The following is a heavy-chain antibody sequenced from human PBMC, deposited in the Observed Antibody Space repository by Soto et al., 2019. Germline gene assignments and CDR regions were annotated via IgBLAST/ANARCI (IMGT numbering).Heavy chain of an antibody. D-gene: IGHD2-8*01. J-gene: IGHJ4*02. Sequence: SETLSLTCAVSGVPISGGNWWTWVRQTPQRGLEYIGEIFHDGTANYYPSFERRVAISVDTSKNQFSLKLTSVTAADTAIYFCARLVYDTRLNYMYFDFWGQGALVTVSS. CDR2: IFHDGTA. V-gene: IGHV4-4*02. CDR1: GVPISGGNW. CDR3: ARLVYDTRLNYMYFDF.